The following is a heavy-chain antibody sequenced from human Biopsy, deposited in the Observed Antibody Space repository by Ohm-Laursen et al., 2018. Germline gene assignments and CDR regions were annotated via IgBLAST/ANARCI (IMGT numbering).Heavy chain of an antibody. Sequence: SLRLSCTASGLSFSTYGMHWVRQAPGKGLEWVAVIWYDGSKKYYADSVKGRFTITRDNSKNTLYLQMNGLRAEDTAVYYCASDRDSSGSFRWNHWGQGTLVTVSS. J-gene: IGHJ5*02. V-gene: IGHV3-33*01. CDR3: ASDRDSSGSFRWNH. D-gene: IGHD6-19*01. CDR2: IWYDGSKK. CDR1: GLSFSTYG.